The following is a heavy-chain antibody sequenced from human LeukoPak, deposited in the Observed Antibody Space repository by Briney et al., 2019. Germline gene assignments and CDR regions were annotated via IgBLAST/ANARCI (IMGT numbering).Heavy chain of an antibody. CDR2: INWNGGST. D-gene: IGHD3-22*01. CDR1: GFTFDDYG. Sequence: GGSLRLSCAASGFTFDDYGMSWVRQAPGKGLEWVSGINWNGGSTGYADSVKGRFTISRDNAKNSLYLQMNSLRAEDTALYYCARGYYYDSSGYYISGDVFDYWGQGTLVTVSS. J-gene: IGHJ4*02. CDR3: ARGYYYDSSGYYISGDVFDY. V-gene: IGHV3-20*04.